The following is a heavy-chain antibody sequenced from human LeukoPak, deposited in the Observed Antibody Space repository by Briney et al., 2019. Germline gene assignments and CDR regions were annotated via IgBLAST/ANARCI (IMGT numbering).Heavy chain of an antibody. CDR2: IYSGGST. Sequence: GGSLRLSCAASGFTVSSNYMSWVRQAPGKGLEWVSVIYSGGSTYYADSVKGRFTISRDNSKNTLYLQMNGLRAEDTAVYYCARVAYTWNDDYWGQGTLVTVSS. D-gene: IGHD1-1*01. J-gene: IGHJ4*02. CDR1: GFTVSSNY. CDR3: ARVAYTWNDDY. V-gene: IGHV3-66*02.